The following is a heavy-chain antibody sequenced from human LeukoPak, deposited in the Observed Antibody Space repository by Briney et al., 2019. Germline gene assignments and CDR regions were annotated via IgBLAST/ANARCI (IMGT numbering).Heavy chain of an antibody. CDR1: GGSFSGYY. CDR3: ASDRETTVVTPGWFDP. Sequence: SETLSLTCAVYGGSFSGYYWGWIRQPPGKGLEWIGSIYYSGSTYYNPSLKSRVTISVDTYKNQFSLKLSSVTAADTAVYYCASDRETTVVTPGWFDPWGQGTLVTVSS. D-gene: IGHD4-23*01. V-gene: IGHV4-34*01. CDR2: IYYSGST. J-gene: IGHJ5*02.